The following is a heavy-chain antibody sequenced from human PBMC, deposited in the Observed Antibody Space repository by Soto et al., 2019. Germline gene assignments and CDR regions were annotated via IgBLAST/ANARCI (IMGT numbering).Heavy chain of an antibody. J-gene: IGHJ4*02. CDR1: GFTFKRHG. CDR3: ARVRIVGAREIDF. D-gene: IGHD1-26*01. Sequence: VHLGPAGGEVKKPGASVEGFCKASGFTFKRHGNTWGRPAPGQGVEWMGWISGYNGDINYEQKFQGRVTLSSDTLTSTVYLELKSLRFDDTAVYYCARVRIVGAREIDFWGQGTLVTVSS. CDR2: ISGYNGDI. V-gene: IGHV1-18*04.